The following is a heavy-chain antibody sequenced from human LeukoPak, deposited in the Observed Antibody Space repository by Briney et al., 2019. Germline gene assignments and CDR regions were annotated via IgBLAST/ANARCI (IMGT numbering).Heavy chain of an antibody. Sequence: SETLSLTCTVSGDSINSLDSWSWVRQPPGKGLEWIGEMYLSGTTHSNPSVKSRVTISIDKSKNQFFLNLSSVTAADTAVYYCAGLVGRYSSGLYYYYFDYWGQGTLVTVSS. CDR1: GDSINSLDS. CDR2: MYLSGTT. CDR3: AGLVGRYSSGLYYYYFDY. D-gene: IGHD3-22*01. J-gene: IGHJ4*02. V-gene: IGHV4-4*02.